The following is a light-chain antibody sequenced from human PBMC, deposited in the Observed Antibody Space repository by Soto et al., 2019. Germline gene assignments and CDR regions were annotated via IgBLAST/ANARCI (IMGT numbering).Light chain of an antibody. V-gene: IGKV3-11*01. CDR2: DAS. Sequence: EIGMTQSPATLSVSPGERATLSYRASQSVSSDLAWYQQKPGQAPRLLIYDASNRATGIPARFSGSGSGTDFTLTISSLEAEDFAAYYGQQRSNWPPITFGQGTRLEI. CDR3: QQRSNWPPIT. CDR1: QSVSSD. J-gene: IGKJ5*01.